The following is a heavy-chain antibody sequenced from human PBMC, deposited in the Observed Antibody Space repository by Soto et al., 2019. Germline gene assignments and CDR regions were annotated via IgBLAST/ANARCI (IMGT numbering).Heavy chain of an antibody. CDR2: INPNSGGT. CDR1: GYTFTGYY. CDR3: ARLVLDQMPLRPEAPFDP. D-gene: IGHD2-2*01. V-gene: IGHV1-2*02. J-gene: IGHJ5*02. Sequence: ASVKISCKASGYTFTGYYMHWVRQAPGQGLEWMGWINPNSGGTNYAQKFQGRVTMTRDTSISTAYMELSRLRSDDTAVYYCARLVLDQMPLRPEAPFDPLGQGTLLTFYS.